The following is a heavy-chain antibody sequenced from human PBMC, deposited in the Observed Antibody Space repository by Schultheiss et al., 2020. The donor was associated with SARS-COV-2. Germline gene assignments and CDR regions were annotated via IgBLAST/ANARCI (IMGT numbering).Heavy chain of an antibody. D-gene: IGHD5-18*01. J-gene: IGHJ5*02. CDR3: ARDRSARGYSYGYGGTSWFDP. Sequence: SETLSLTCAISGDSVSSNSAAWNWIRQSPSRGLEWLGRTYYRSKWYNDYAVSVKSRITINPDTSKNQFSLQLNSVTPEDTAVYYCARDRSARGYSYGYGGTSWFDPWGRGTLVTVSS. V-gene: IGHV6-1*01. CDR2: TYYRSKWYN. CDR1: GDSVSSNSAA.